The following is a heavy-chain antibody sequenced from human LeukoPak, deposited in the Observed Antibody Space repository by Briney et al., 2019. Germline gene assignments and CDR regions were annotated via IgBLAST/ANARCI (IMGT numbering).Heavy chain of an antibody. Sequence: SETLSLTCTVSGGSISSYYWSWIRQPPGKGLEWIGYIYYSGSTYYNPSLKSRVTISVDTSKNQFSLKLSSVTAADTAVYYCARVSASDPSKNYFDYWGQGTLVTVSS. V-gene: IGHV4-59*08. J-gene: IGHJ4*02. CDR2: IYYSGST. CDR3: ARVSASDPSKNYFDY. CDR1: GGSISSYY. D-gene: IGHD4/OR15-4a*01.